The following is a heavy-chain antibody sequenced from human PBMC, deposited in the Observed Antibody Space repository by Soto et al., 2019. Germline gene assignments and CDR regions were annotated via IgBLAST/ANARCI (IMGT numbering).Heavy chain of an antibody. CDR2: IYHSGST. CDR1: SGSISSSNW. V-gene: IGHV4-4*02. Sequence: SETLSLTCAVSSGSISSSNWWSWVRQPPGKGLEWIGEIYHSGSTNYNPSLKSRVTISVDKSKNQFSLKLSSVTAADTAVYYCARVGVRGTYFDYWGQGTLVTVSS. J-gene: IGHJ4*02. D-gene: IGHD3-10*01. CDR3: ARVGVRGTYFDY.